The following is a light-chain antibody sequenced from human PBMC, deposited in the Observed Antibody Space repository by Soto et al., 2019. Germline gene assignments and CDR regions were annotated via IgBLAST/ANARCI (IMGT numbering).Light chain of an antibody. CDR3: QQYNNWPYT. CDR1: QSVVIN. CDR2: GAS. Sequence: EVVMTQSPATLSVSPGERATLSCRASQSVVINLAWYQQKPGQAPRLLIYGASTRAPGIPAIFSGSGSGTEFTLTISSLQSEDFAVYYCQQYNNWPYTFGPGTKLEIK. J-gene: IGKJ2*01. V-gene: IGKV3-15*01.